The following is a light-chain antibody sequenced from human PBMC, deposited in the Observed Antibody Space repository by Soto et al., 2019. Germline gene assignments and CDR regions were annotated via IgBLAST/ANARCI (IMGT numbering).Light chain of an antibody. CDR3: CSYAGSGTVYV. CDR2: EAS. J-gene: IGLJ1*01. CDR1: SSDVGIYNL. Sequence: QSALTQPDSVSGSPGQSITISCTGTSSDVGIYNLVSWYQLHPCKAPKLMIYEASKRPSGVSNRFSGSKSVNTASLTISGLQAEDEADYYCCSYAGSGTVYVFGTGTKVTVL. V-gene: IGLV2-23*01.